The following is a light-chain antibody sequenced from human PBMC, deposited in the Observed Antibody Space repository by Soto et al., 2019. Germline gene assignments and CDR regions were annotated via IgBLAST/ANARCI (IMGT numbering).Light chain of an antibody. Sequence: ETLLTQLPLSLSVTPGEPASISCRSSQSLLHTNAYPYLDWYLQKPGQSPQLLIYLASYRASGVPDRFSGSGSGTEFTLRISRVEAEDVGVYYCMQPLDLPVTFGQGTRLEIK. CDR3: MQPLDLPVT. V-gene: IGKV2-28*01. CDR2: LAS. J-gene: IGKJ5*01. CDR1: QSLLHTNAYPY.